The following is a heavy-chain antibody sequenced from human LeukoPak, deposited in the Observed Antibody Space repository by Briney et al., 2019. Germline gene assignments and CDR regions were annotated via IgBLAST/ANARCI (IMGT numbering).Heavy chain of an antibody. CDR3: AIADYGDYRAYFDY. D-gene: IGHD4-17*01. CDR1: GYSFTSYW. V-gene: IGHV5-51*01. CDR2: IYPGDSDT. Sequence: GESLQISCQGSGYSFTSYWIGWVRQMPGKGLEWVGIIYPGDSDTRYSPSFQGQVTISADKSISTAYLQWSSLEASDTAMYYCAIADYGDYRAYFDYWGQGTLVTVSS. J-gene: IGHJ4*02.